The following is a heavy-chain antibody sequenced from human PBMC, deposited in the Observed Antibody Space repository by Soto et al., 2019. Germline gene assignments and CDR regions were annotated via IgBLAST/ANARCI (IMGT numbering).Heavy chain of an antibody. Sequence: QVQLVQSGAEVKKPGSSVKVSCKASGGTFSSLAISWVRQAPGQGLEWMGGLFPVFGTANYAQKFQDRVTITADKSTSTSYMELSSLRSEDTAVYYCARSPGVFDYWGRGTLVTVSS. CDR2: LFPVFGTA. J-gene: IGHJ4*02. CDR3: ARSPGVFDY. V-gene: IGHV1-69*06. D-gene: IGHD3-10*01. CDR1: GGTFSSLA.